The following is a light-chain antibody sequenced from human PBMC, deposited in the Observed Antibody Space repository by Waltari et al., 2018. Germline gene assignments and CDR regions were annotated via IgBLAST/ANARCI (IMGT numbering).Light chain of an antibody. Sequence: EIVLTQSPATLSLSPGERATLSCRASQSISDFLAWYQQKPGQPPRLIIYDASNMATGIPPRFSGTGSGTDFTLTITSLEPEDFAVYYCQDRSSWPTFGGGTKVDLK. CDR3: QDRSSWPT. CDR2: DAS. J-gene: IGKJ4*01. V-gene: IGKV3-11*01. CDR1: QSISDF.